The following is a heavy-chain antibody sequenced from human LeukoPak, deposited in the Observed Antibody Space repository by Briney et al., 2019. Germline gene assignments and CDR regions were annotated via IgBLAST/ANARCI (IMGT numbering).Heavy chain of an antibody. J-gene: IGHJ3*02. D-gene: IGHD1-20*01. CDR2: IYSGGTT. CDR3: ARVGLQLTFFDAFDI. CDR1: GFTVSNNF. V-gene: IGHV3-53*01. Sequence: GGSLRLSCAASGFTVSNNFMIWVRQAPGKGLEWVSVIYSGGTTYYADSVKGRFTMSRDNSKNSLYLQMNSLRAEDTAVYYCARVGLQLTFFDAFDIWGQGTMVTVSS.